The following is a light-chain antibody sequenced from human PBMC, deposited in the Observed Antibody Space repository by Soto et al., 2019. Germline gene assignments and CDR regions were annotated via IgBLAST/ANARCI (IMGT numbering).Light chain of an antibody. CDR1: SSNIGNNY. CDR3: GTWDGSLSAVV. V-gene: IGLV1-51*02. Sequence: QPVLTQPPSVSAAPGQKVTISCSGSSSNIGNNYVSWFQQLPGTAPKLLIYEDNKRPSEIPDRFSGSKSGTSATLGITGLQTGDEADYYCGTWDGSLSAVVFGGGTKLTVL. J-gene: IGLJ2*01. CDR2: EDN.